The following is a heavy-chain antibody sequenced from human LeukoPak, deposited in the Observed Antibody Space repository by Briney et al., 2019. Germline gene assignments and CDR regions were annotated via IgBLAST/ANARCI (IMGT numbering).Heavy chain of an antibody. V-gene: IGHV3-7*01. J-gene: IGHJ6*02. CDR3: ARDRATKARIGGMDV. Sequence: GSLRLSCAASRLTFTSYWMSWVRQAPGKGLEWVANMNQFGNERYYVDSVRGRFTISRDNAQNSLYLQMNSLSAEDTGIYYCARDRATKARIGGMDVWGQGTTVIVSS. D-gene: IGHD3-16*01. CDR1: RLTFTSYW. CDR2: MNQFGNER.